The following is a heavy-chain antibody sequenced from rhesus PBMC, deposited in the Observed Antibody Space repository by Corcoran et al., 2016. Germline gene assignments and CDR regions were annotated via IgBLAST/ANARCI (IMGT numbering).Heavy chain of an antibody. Sequence: EVQLVGSGGGLVQPGGSLRLFCAASGFTLRTFGINWGRQAPGKGLEWVSYISNGGDTTYSADSVKGRFTISRDNSKNTLSLQMNSLRAEDTAVYYCNNRFDVWGPGVLVTVSS. CDR1: GFTLRTFG. V-gene: IGHV3S5*01. J-gene: IGHJ5-1*01. CDR3: NNRFDV. CDR2: ISNGGDTT.